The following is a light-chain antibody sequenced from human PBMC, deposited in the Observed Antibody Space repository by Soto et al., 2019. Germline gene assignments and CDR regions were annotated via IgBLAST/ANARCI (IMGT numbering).Light chain of an antibody. Sequence: EIVFTHSPVTLSLSPGERATLSFRASQSVSRYLAWYQQKPGQAPRLLIYDASYRATGIPARFSGSGSGKDFILTISSLEPEDFAIYYCKQRSNWITFGQGTRLEIK. CDR3: KQRSNWIT. CDR1: QSVSRY. J-gene: IGKJ5*01. V-gene: IGKV3-11*01. CDR2: DAS.